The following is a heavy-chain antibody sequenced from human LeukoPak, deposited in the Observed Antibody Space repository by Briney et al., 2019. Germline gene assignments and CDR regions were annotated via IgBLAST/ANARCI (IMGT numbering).Heavy chain of an antibody. J-gene: IGHJ4*02. CDR3: ARRSCYGSGSYYKVGYYFDY. Sequence: SETLSLTCTVSGGSISSYYWSWIRQPPGKGLEWIGYIYYSGSTNYNPSLKSRVTISVDTSKNQFSLKLSSVTAADTAVYYCARRSCYGSGSYYKVGYYFDYWGQGTLVTVSS. CDR1: GGSISSYY. D-gene: IGHD3-10*01. CDR2: IYYSGST. V-gene: IGHV4-59*08.